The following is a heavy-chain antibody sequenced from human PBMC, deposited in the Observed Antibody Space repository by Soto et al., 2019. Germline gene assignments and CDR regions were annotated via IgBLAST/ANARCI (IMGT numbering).Heavy chain of an antibody. CDR1: GFTFSSYW. CDR3: ANGGGWRYHVDS. D-gene: IGHD3-16*01. J-gene: IGHJ4*02. Sequence: EVQLVESGGGLVQPGGSLRLSCAASGFTFSSYWMFWVRQAPGKGLVWVSRINSDGSSTSYADSVKGRFTISRDNAKNMVYLQMNSLRAEDTAVYYCANGGGWRYHVDSWGQGTLVTVSS. V-gene: IGHV3-74*01. CDR2: INSDGSST.